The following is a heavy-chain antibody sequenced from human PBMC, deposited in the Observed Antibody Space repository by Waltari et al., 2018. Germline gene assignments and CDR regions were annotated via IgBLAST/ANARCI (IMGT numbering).Heavy chain of an antibody. CDR1: GFTFSSYS. CDR2: ISSSSSYI. D-gene: IGHD1-7*01. CDR3: ARETTRRYIDY. J-gene: IGHJ4*02. Sequence: EVQLVESGGGLVKPGGSLRLSCAASGFTFSSYSMNWVRQAPGKGLEWVSSISSSSSYIYYADSVKGRFTIARDNAKNSLYLQMNSLRAEDTAVYYCARETTRRYIDYWGQGTLVTVSS. V-gene: IGHV3-21*01.